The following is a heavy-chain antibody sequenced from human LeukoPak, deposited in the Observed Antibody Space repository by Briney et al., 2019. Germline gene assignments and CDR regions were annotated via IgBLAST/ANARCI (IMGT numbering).Heavy chain of an antibody. J-gene: IGHJ5*02. D-gene: IGHD2-2*01. CDR2: IKPNNGGT. CDR3: ARARGDIVVVPAAIWFDP. V-gene: IGHV1-2*02. Sequence: ASVKVSCKASGYTFTGYYMHWVRQAPGQGLEWMGWIKPNNGGTNYAQKFQGRVTITRDTSISTAYMELSRLRSDDTAVYYCARARGDIVVVPAAIWFDPWGQGTLVTVSS. CDR1: GYTFTGYY.